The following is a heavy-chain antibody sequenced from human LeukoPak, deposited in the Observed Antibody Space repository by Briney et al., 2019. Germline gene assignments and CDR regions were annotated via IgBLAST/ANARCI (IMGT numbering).Heavy chain of an antibody. CDR3: ARDPKQQLVLDY. J-gene: IGHJ4*02. CDR1: GFTFSSYG. Sequence: GWSLRLSCAASGFTFSSYGMHWVRQAPGKGLEWVAVIWYDGSNKYYADSVKGRFTISRDNSKNTLYLQMNSLRAEDTAVYYCARDPKQQLVLDYWGQGTLVTVSS. V-gene: IGHV3-33*01. CDR2: IWYDGSNK. D-gene: IGHD6-13*01.